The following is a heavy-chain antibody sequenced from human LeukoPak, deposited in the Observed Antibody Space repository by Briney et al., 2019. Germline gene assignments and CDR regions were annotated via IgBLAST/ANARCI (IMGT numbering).Heavy chain of an antibody. CDR1: GDSISSYY. CDR3: ARADGYKDAFDI. J-gene: IGHJ3*02. V-gene: IGHV4-59*12. D-gene: IGHD5-24*01. CDR2: IYYSGYT. Sequence: PSETLSLTCTVSGDSISSYYWNWIRQSPGKGLEWMGNIYYSGYTNYNPSLKSRVSISVDTSNNQFSLKLSSVTAADTAVYYCARADGYKDAFDIWGQGTMVTVSS.